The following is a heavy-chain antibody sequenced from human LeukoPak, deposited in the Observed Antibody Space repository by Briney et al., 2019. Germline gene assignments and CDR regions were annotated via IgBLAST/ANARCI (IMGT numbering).Heavy chain of an antibody. V-gene: IGHV3-48*01. Sequence: GGSLRLSCAASGFTFSTYSMTWVRQAPGKGLEWVSYISNSGTTIYYADSVKGRFTISRDIAKNSLYLQMNSLRAEDTAVYCCARKTSVNYGYFDYWGQGTLVTFSS. CDR3: ARKTSVNYGYFDY. CDR2: ISNSGTTI. J-gene: IGHJ4*02. CDR1: GFTFSTYS. D-gene: IGHD1-7*01.